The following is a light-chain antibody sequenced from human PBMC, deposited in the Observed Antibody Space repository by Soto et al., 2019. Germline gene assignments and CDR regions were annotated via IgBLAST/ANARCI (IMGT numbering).Light chain of an antibody. CDR1: QGINDY. CDR3: LQSYSTPRS. CDR2: AAS. Sequence: DIQMTQSPSSMSAAVGGTVTLTCRASQGINDYLAWFQQKPGKATKSLIYAASSLESGVPSRFSGSGSGTDFTLTISSLQPEDFATYYCLQSYSTPRSFGGGTKVEIK. J-gene: IGKJ4*01. V-gene: IGKV1-16*01.